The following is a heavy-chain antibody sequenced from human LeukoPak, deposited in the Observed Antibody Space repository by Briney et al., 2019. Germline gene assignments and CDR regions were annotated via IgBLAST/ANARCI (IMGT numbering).Heavy chain of an antibody. CDR2: ISAYNGAT. CDR3: ARDHDYVWGSYRFPDAFDI. V-gene: IGHV1-18*01. CDR1: GYTFTSYG. D-gene: IGHD3-16*02. J-gene: IGHJ3*02. Sequence: ASVKVSCKASGYTFTSYGISWVRQAPGQGLEWMGWISAYNGATHYPQKLQGRVTLTTDTSTSTAYMELRSLRSDDTAVYYCARDHDYVWGSYRFPDAFDIWGQGTMVTVSS.